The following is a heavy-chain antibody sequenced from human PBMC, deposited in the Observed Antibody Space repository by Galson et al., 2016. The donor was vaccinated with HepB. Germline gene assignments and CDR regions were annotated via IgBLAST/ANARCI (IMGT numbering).Heavy chain of an antibody. CDR2: ISETGGTT. J-gene: IGHJ5*02. CDR3: VRQGGPGWFAP. V-gene: IGHV3-23*01. Sequence: SLRLSCAASGFTFTKHAMNWVRQAPGSGLEWVSSISETGGTTYYVESVNGRFTISRDDSNNTVYLQMNNLRVEDTAVYYCVRQGGPGWFAPWGQGTLVTVSS. CDR1: GFTFTKHA. D-gene: IGHD3-16*01.